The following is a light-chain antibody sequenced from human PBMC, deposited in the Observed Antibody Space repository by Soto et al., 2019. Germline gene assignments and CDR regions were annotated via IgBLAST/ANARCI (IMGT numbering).Light chain of an antibody. V-gene: IGKV3-15*01. Sequence: EIVMTQSPATLSVSPGERATLSCRASQSVSSNLAWYQQKPGQAPRLLIYGASTRTTGIPARFSGSGSGTESPLTISSLQSEDFAVYYCQQYNNWGTFGQGTKVDIK. CDR2: GAS. J-gene: IGKJ1*01. CDR3: QQYNNWGT. CDR1: QSVSSN.